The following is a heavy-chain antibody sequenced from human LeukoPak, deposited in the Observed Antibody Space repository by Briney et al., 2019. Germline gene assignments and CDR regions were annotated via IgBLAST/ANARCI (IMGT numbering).Heavy chain of an antibody. D-gene: IGHD2-2*01. CDR3: ARGLQYQLLKALGYYYMDV. Sequence: SVKVSRKASGGTFSSHAIAWVRQAPGQGPEWMGGIIPISGTANYAQKFQGRVTITTDESTSTAYMELSSLTSDDTAVYYCARGLQYQLLKALGYYYMDVWGEGTTVTVSS. CDR2: IIPISGTA. J-gene: IGHJ6*03. CDR1: GGTFSSHA. V-gene: IGHV1-69*05.